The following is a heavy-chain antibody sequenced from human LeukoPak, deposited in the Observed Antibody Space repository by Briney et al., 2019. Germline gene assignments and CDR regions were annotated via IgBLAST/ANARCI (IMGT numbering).Heavy chain of an antibody. CDR2: VYTSGST. CDR1: GGSVNSYY. V-gene: IGHV4-4*07. Sequence: PSETLSLTCNVSGGSVNSYYWNWIRQPARKGLEWIGRVYTSGSTNCNPSLKSRVTMSVDTSKNQFSLKLTSVTAADTAVYYCARGRYNYGFRGLDYWGQGTLVTVSS. CDR3: ARGRYNYGFRGLDY. J-gene: IGHJ4*02. D-gene: IGHD5-24*01.